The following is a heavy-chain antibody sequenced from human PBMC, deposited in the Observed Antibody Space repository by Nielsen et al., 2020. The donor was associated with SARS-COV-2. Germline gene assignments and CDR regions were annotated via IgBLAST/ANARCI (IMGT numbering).Heavy chain of an antibody. CDR1: GFTFSSYS. D-gene: IGHD2-2*01. CDR2: ISSSSSTI. V-gene: IGHV3-48*04. CDR3: ARAGYCSSTSCFYYGMDV. Sequence: GESLKISCAASGFTFSSYSMNWVRQAPGKGLEWVSYISSSSSTIYYADSVKGRFTISRDNAKNSLYLQMNSLRAEDTAVYYCARAGYCSSTSCFYYGMDVWGQGTTVTVSS. J-gene: IGHJ6*02.